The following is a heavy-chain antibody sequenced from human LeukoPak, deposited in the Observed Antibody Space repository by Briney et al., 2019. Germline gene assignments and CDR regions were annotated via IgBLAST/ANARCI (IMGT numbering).Heavy chain of an antibody. D-gene: IGHD6-19*01. V-gene: IGHV4-34*01. CDR1: GGSFSGYY. J-gene: IGHJ4*02. Sequence: PSETLSLTCAVYGGSFSGYYWSWIRQPPGKGLEWIGEINHSGSTNYNPSLKSRVTISVDTSKNQFSLKLSSVTAADTAIYYCARAVSGRFDYWGQGTLVTVSS. CDR3: ARAVSGRFDY. CDR2: INHSGST.